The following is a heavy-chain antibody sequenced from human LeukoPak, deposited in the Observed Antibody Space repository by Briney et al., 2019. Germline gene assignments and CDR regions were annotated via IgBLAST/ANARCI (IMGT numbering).Heavy chain of an antibody. D-gene: IGHD6-19*01. V-gene: IGHV4-34*01. CDR1: GGSFSGYY. J-gene: IGHJ4*02. Sequence: PSETLSLTCAVYGGSFSGYYWSWIRQPPGKGLEWIGEINHSGSTNYNPSLKSRVTISVDTSKNQFSLKLSSVTAADTAIYYCARAVSGRFDYWGQGTLVTVSS. CDR3: ARAVSGRFDY. CDR2: INHSGST.